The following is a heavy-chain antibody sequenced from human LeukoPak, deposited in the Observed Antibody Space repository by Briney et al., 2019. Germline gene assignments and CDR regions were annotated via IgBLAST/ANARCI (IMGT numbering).Heavy chain of an antibody. D-gene: IGHD5-18*01. CDR3: ARGDTALMGDAFDI. V-gene: IGHV2-70*11. Sequence: SGPSLANPTQTLTLTCTFSGFSLTTGGMSVSWIRQPPGKALEWHARIDWDDDKYYSTSLKTRLTISKDTSNNQVVLTMTNMDPVDTATYYCARGDTALMGDAFDIWGQGTMVTVSS. CDR2: IDWDDDK. J-gene: IGHJ3*02. CDR1: GFSLTTGGMS.